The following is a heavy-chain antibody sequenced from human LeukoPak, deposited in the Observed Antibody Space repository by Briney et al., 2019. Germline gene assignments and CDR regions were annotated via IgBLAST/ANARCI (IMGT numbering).Heavy chain of an antibody. J-gene: IGHJ5*02. Sequence: SETLSLTCAVYGGSFSAYYWSWIRQPPGKGLEWIGEINHSGSTNYNPSLKSRVTISVDMSKNRFSLKLSSVTAADTAVYYCARFQSVLLWFGELSWFDPWGQGTLVTVSS. CDR3: ARFQSVLLWFGELSWFDP. V-gene: IGHV4-34*01. D-gene: IGHD3-10*01. CDR2: INHSGST. CDR1: GGSFSAYY.